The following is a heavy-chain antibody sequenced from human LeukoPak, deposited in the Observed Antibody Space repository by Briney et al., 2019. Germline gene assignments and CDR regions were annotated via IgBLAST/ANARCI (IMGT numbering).Heavy chain of an antibody. Sequence: SETLSLTCTVSGGSISSSYWSWIRQPPGKGREWIGYIYYSGSTNYNPSLKSRVTISVDTSKNQFSLKLSSVTAADTAVYYCARLGGNSQDYWGQGALVTVSS. CDR3: ARLGGNSQDY. J-gene: IGHJ4*02. CDR2: IYYSGST. V-gene: IGHV4-59*08. CDR1: GGSISSSY. D-gene: IGHD1-7*01.